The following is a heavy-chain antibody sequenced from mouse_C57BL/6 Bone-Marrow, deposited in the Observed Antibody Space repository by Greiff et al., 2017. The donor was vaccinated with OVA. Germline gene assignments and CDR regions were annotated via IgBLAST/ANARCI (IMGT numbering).Heavy chain of an antibody. CDR2: INPSSGYT. D-gene: IGHD2-4*01. CDR3: ARDYDGVHWYFDV. J-gene: IGHJ1*03. CDR1: GYTFTSYW. Sequence: VQLQQSGAELAKPGASVKLSCKASGYTFTSYWMHWVKQRPGQGLEWIGYINPSSGYTKYNQKFKDKATLTADKSSSTAYMQLSSLTYEDSAVYYCARDYDGVHWYFDVWGTGTTVTVSS. V-gene: IGHV1-7*01.